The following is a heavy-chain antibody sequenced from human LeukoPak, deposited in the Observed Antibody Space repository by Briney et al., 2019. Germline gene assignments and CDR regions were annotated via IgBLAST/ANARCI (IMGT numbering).Heavy chain of an antibody. CDR2: IKQDGSQK. V-gene: IGHV3-7*01. CDR1: GFTFSSYW. J-gene: IGHJ6*02. CDR3: ARFPPLCTGGNCHSYLFSGMDV. D-gene: IGHD2-15*01. Sequence: GGSLRLSCAGSGFTFSSYWMTWVRQAPGKGLEWVANIKQDGSQKYYVDSVKGRFAISRDNAENSLYLQMNSLRAEDTAVYFCARFPPLCTGGNCHSYLFSGMDVWGHGTTVTVSS.